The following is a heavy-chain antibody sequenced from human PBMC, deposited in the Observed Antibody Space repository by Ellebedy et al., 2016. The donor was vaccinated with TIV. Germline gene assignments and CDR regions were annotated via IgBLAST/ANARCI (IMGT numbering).Heavy chain of an antibody. J-gene: IGHJ4*02. V-gene: IGHV4-30-2*01. D-gene: IGHD3-16*01. CDR2: IYHSGST. Sequence: LRLXXAVSGGSISSGGYSWSWIRQPPGKGLEWIGYIYHSGSTYYNPSLKSRVTISVDRSKNQFSLKLSSVTAADTAVYYCARGGNGIMAYWGQGTLVTVSS. CDR3: ARGGNGIMAY. CDR1: GGSISSGGYS.